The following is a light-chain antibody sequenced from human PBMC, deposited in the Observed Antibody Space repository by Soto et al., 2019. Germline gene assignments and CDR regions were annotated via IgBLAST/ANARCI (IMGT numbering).Light chain of an antibody. CDR2: SAT. Sequence: QAVVTQEPSLTVSPGGTVTLTCASNTGPVTSGDYPNWFQQKPGQPPRALIYSATKKHSWTPARFSGSLLGGKAALTLSGVQPEDEAEYYCLLKYGGAQPHWVFGGGTKLTVL. CDR1: TGPVTSGDY. V-gene: IGLV7-43*01. J-gene: IGLJ3*02. CDR3: LLKYGGAQPHWV.